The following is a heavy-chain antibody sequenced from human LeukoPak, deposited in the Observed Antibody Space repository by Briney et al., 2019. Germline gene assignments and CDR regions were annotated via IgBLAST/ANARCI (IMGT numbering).Heavy chain of an antibody. CDR2: ITSSSRYT. CDR3: AKDSYYYGSDPGDYYYYMDV. D-gene: IGHD3-10*01. V-gene: IGHV3-21*01. Sequence: GGSLRLSCAASVFTFSTYNMNWVRQAPGKGLEWVSSITSSSRYTFYADSVKGRFTISRDNSKNTLYLQMNSLRAEDTAAYYCAKDSYYYGSDPGDYYYYMDVWGKGTTVTISS. J-gene: IGHJ6*03. CDR1: VFTFSTYN.